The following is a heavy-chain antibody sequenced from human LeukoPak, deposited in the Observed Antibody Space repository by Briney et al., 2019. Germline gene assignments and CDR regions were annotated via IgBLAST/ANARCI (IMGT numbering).Heavy chain of an antibody. J-gene: IGHJ5*02. D-gene: IGHD3-9*01. CDR2: IIPIFGTA. V-gene: IGHV1-69*13. Sequence: GASVKVSCKASGGTFSSYAISWVRQAPGQGLEWMGGIIPIFGTANYAQKFQGRVTITADESTSTAYMELSSLRSEDTAVYYCARSPEYDILTGSSSHGDWFDLWGQGTLVTVSS. CDR1: GGTFSSYA. CDR3: ARSPEYDILTGSSSHGDWFDL.